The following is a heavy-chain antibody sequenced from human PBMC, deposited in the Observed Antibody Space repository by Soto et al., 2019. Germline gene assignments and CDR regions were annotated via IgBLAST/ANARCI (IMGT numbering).Heavy chain of an antibody. CDR1: GGSISSGGYY. CDR2: IYYSGST. CDR3: ARGSVSGDYYGMDV. D-gene: IGHD3-10*01. V-gene: IGHV4-31*03. Sequence: SETLSLTCTVSGGSISSGGYYWSWIRQHPGKGLEWIGYIYYSGSTYYNPSLKSRVTISVDTSKNQFSLKLSSVTAADTAVYYCARGSVSGDYYGMDVWGQGTTVTVSS. J-gene: IGHJ6*02.